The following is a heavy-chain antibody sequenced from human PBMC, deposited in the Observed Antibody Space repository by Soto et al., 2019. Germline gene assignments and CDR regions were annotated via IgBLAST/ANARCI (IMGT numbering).Heavy chain of an antibody. J-gene: IGHJ6*02. CDR1: GYTFTGYY. CDR3: ARDQTLYHGMDV. CDR2: INPNSGGT. Sequence: ASVKVSCKASGYTFTGYYMHWVRQAPGQGLEWMGWINPNSGGTNYAQKFQGRVTMTRDTSISTAYMELSRLRSDDTAVYYCARDQTLYHGMDVWGQGTTVTVSS. V-gene: IGHV1-2*02.